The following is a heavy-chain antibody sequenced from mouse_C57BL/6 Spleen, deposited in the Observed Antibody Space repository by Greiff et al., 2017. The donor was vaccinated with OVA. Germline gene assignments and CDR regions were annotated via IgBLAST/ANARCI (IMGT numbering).Heavy chain of an antibody. V-gene: IGHV1-4*01. CDR1: GYTFTSYT. CDR2: INPSSGYT. CDR3: ARWDEGFAY. D-gene: IGHD4-1*01. J-gene: IGHJ3*01. Sequence: VQLQESGAELARPGASVKMSCKASGYTFTSYTMHWVKQRPGQGLEWIGYINPSSGYTKYNQKFKDKATLTADKSSSTAYMQLSSLTSEDSAVYYCARWDEGFAYWGQGTLVTVSA.